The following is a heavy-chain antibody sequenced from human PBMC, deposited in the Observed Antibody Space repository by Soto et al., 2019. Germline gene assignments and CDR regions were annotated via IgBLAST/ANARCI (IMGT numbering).Heavy chain of an antibody. V-gene: IGHV3-21*01. Sequence: EVQLVESGGGLVKPGGSLRVSCAASGFTFSNYSMNWVRQAPGKGLEWVSSISSTSKYIYYADSVKGRFTISRDNAKKSLYLQMNSLRAXXXXXXXXXRGLSSGWFDYWGQGTLV. J-gene: IGHJ5*01. CDR1: GFTFSNYS. D-gene: IGHD6-19*01. CDR2: ISSTSKYI. CDR3: XRGLSSGWFDY.